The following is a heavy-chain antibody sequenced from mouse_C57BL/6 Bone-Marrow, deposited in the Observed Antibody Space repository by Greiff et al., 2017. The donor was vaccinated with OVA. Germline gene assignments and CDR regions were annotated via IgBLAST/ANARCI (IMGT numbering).Heavy chain of an antibody. CDR2: ISSGSSTI. V-gene: IGHV5-17*01. CDR3: ARGGDGFRFAY. CDR1: GFTFSDYG. J-gene: IGHJ3*01. Sequence: EVKVIESGGGLVKPGGSLKLSCAASGFTFSDYGMHWVRQAPEKGLEWVAYISSGSSTIYYADTVKGRFTISRDNAKNTLFLQMTSLRSEDTAMYYCARGGDGFRFAYWGQGTLVTVSA. D-gene: IGHD2-3*01.